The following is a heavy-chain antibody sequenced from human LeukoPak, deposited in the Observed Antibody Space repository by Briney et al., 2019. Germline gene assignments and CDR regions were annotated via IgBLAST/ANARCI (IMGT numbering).Heavy chain of an antibody. Sequence: GASVKVSCKASGGTFSSYAISWVRRTPGQGLEWMGGIIPIFGTANYAQKFQGRVTITADESTSTAYMELSSLRSEDTAVYYCARDPTSGGTSSWFDPWGQGTLVTVSS. J-gene: IGHJ5*02. CDR1: GGTFSSYA. V-gene: IGHV1-69*13. CDR3: ARDPTSGGTSSWFDP. CDR2: IIPIFGTA. D-gene: IGHD2-15*01.